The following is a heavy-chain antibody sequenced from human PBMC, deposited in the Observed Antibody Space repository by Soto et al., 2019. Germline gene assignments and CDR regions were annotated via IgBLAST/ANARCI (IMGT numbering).Heavy chain of an antibody. Sequence: QVQLQESGPGLVKPSQTLSLTCTVFGGSVGSGDDYWSWIRQPPGKGLEWIGSVSYSGETYYNPSHKSQIAPLAATDMNQDPRRVSAVTEPGTAVYYFARARRGDYGTGWGQGPLVTAS. CDR3: ARARRGDYGTG. J-gene: IGHJ4*02. D-gene: IGHD4-17*01. CDR2: VSYSGET. V-gene: IGHV4-30-4*01. CDR1: GGSVGSGDDY.